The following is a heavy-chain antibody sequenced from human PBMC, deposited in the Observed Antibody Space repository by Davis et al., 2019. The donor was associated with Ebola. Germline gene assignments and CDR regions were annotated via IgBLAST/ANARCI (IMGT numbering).Heavy chain of an antibody. CDR2: INPDSGST. CDR1: GYTFTDYY. Sequence: ASVKVSCKASGYTFTDYYIHWVRQAPGQGLEWMGWINPDSGSTHYAQKFQGRVTMTRDTSISTAYMELSRLRSDDTAVYYCARGEDCTIGLCRLRYFDLWGRGTLVTVSS. CDR3: ARGEDCTIGLCRLRYFDL. V-gene: IGHV1-2*02. J-gene: IGHJ2*01. D-gene: IGHD2-8*01.